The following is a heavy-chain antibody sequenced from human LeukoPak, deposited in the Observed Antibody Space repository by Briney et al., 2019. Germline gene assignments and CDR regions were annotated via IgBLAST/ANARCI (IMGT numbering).Heavy chain of an antibody. V-gene: IGHV3-48*01. J-gene: IGHJ6*02. CDR2: IDSSSTTV. CDR1: GFTCSSYS. CDR3: ARVTKELRSSWYDYYYYYGMDV. D-gene: IGHD6-13*01. Sequence: GSLRLSCASSGFTCSSYSMNWVRQAPGKGLEWVSYIDSSSTTVLYADSVKGRFTISRDNAKNSLYLQMNSLRAEDTAVYYCARVTKELRSSWYDYYYYYGMDVWGQGTTVTVSS.